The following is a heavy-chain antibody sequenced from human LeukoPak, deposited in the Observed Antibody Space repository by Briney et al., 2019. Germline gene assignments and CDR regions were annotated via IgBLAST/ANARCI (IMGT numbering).Heavy chain of an antibody. V-gene: IGHV4-61*02. J-gene: IGHJ5*02. D-gene: IGHD3-3*01. CDR3: ASDWSKGSGWFDP. CDR2: IYISGNT. Sequence: SETLSLTCTVSGASVSSGGYYWSWIRQPAGKGLEWIGRIYISGNTNYNPSLKSRVTISVDTSKNQFSLKMNSVTASDTAVYYCASDWSKGSGWFDPWGPGTLATVSS. CDR1: GASVSSGGYY.